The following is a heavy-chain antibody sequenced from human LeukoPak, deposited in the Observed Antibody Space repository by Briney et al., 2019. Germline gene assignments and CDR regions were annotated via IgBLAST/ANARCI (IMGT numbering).Heavy chain of an antibody. D-gene: IGHD5-18*01. V-gene: IGHV1-8*03. CDR2: MNPNSGNT. J-gene: IGHJ4*02. CDR1: GYTFTSYD. CDR3: ASEEDTAMPRFDY. Sequence: ASVKVSCKASGYTFTSYDINWVRQATGQGLEWMGWMNPNSGNTGYAQKFQGRVTITRNTSISTAYMELSRLRSDDTAVYYCASEEDTAMPRFDYWGQGTLVTVSS.